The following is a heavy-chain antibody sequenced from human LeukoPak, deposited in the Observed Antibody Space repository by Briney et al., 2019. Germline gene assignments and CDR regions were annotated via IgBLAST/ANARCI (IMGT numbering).Heavy chain of an antibody. Sequence: GASVKVSCKASGYTFTSYDINWVRQATGQGLEWMGWMNPNSGNTGYAQKFQGRVTMTRNTSISTAYMGLSSLRSEDTAVYYCARMARAALPTNRRNWFDPWGQGTLVTVSS. D-gene: IGHD2-2*01. CDR2: MNPNSGNT. V-gene: IGHV1-8*01. J-gene: IGHJ5*02. CDR3: ARMARAALPTNRRNWFDP. CDR1: GYTFTSYD.